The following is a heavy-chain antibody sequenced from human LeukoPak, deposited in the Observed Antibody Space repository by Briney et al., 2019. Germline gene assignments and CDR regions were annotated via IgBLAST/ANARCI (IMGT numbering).Heavy chain of an antibody. CDR1: GFTFSSYS. J-gene: IGHJ6*04. V-gene: IGHV3-21*01. Sequence: PGGSLRLSCAASGFTFSSYSMNWVRQAPGKGLEWVSSISSSSSYIYYADSVKGRFTISRDNAKNSLYLQMNSLRAEDTAVYYCARGRDYYGSGSPPYYYYGMDVWGKGTTVTVSP. CDR3: ARGRDYYGSGSPPYYYYGMDV. D-gene: IGHD3-10*01. CDR2: ISSSSSYI.